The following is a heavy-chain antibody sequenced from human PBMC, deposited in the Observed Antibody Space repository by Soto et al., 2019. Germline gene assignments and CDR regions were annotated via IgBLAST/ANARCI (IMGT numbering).Heavy chain of an antibody. CDR3: GRAGSWHTPFDY. CDR2: IYYSGST. J-gene: IGHJ4*02. V-gene: IGHV4-59*01. CDR1: GGSITSYY. Sequence: SETLSLTCTVSGGSITSYYWSWIRQPPGKGLEWIGYIYYSGSTNYNPSLKSRVTISVDTSKNQFSLKLSSVTAADTAVYYCGRAGSWHTPFDYWGQGTLVTGSS. D-gene: IGHD6-13*01.